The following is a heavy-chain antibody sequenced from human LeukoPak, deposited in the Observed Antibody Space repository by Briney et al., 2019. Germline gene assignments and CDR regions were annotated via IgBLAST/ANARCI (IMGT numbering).Heavy chain of an antibody. Sequence: SETLSLTCTVSGGSISSSSYYWGWIRQPPGKGLEWIGSIYYSGSTYYNPSLKSRVTISVDTSKHQFSLKLSSVTAADTAVYYCARPLYSSSWYFWDYWGQGTLVTVSS. V-gene: IGHV4-39*01. CDR2: IYYSGST. CDR3: ARPLYSSSWYFWDY. D-gene: IGHD6-13*01. J-gene: IGHJ4*02. CDR1: GGSISSSSYY.